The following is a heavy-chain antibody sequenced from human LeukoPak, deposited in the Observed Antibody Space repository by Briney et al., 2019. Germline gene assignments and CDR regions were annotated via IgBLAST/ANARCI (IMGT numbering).Heavy chain of an antibody. Sequence: GGSLRLSCAASGFTVSSNYMSWVRQAPGKGLEWVSVIYSGGSTYYADSVKGRFTISRDNSKSTVYLQMNSVRAEDTAMYYCVRDNSNPHWGQGTLVTVSS. J-gene: IGHJ4*02. CDR1: GFTVSSNY. CDR2: IYSGGST. D-gene: IGHD4-11*01. CDR3: VRDNSNPH. V-gene: IGHV3-53*01.